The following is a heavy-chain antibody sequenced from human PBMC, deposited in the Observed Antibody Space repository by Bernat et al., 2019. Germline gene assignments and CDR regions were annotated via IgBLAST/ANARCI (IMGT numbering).Heavy chain of an antibody. D-gene: IGHD3-10*01. CDR1: GFSLSTGGMC. V-gene: IGHV2-70*15. Sequence: QVTLRESGPALVKPTQTLTLACTVSGFSLSTGGMCVSWIRQPPGKALEWLARIDWDGDKHYSTSLKTRLTISKDTSKNQVGLAMTNMDPVDTATYYCARTYYSGSGSRSMDVWGLGTTGTVSS. J-gene: IGHJ6*02. CDR2: IDWDGDK. CDR3: ARTYYSGSGSRSMDV.